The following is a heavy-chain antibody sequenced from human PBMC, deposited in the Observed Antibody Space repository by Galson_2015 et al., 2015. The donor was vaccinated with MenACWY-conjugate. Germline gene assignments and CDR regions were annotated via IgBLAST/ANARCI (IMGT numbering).Heavy chain of an antibody. CDR3: QKTHLGYGYDYFEN. D-gene: IGHD5-18*01. Sequence: SVKVSCKASGSTFSNYAMHWLRQAPGQRLEYMGWINVGSGTTRSSQKFQDRVTIITDTSANTAYMELSSLRSEDTAVYFCQKTHLGYGYDYFENWGQGTLVTVSS. CDR2: INVGSGTT. V-gene: IGHV1-3*01. J-gene: IGHJ4*02. CDR1: GSTFSNYA.